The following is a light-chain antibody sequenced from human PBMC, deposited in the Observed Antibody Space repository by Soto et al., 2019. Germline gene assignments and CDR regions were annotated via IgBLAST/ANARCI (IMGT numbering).Light chain of an antibody. J-gene: IGLJ1*01. V-gene: IGLV2-14*01. CDR2: DVS. CDR1: SSDVGGYNS. CDR3: SSYTSSSLYV. Sequence: QSALTQPASVSGSPGQSITISCTGTSSDVGGYNSVSWYQQHPGKAPKLMLYDVSNRPSGVSNSLSGAKSGNTASLTISGLQAEDEADYYCSSYTSSSLYVVGTGTKLTVL.